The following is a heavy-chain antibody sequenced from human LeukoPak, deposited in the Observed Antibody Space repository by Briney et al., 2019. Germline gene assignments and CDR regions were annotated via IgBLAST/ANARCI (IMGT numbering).Heavy chain of an antibody. J-gene: IGHJ3*02. V-gene: IGHV3-23*01. CDR3: AKHRGPKGYCSSTSCYAFDI. Sequence: GGCLRLSCAAWGVTFSRYAMKWVREARGKGLEWVSDISGRGGSRYYADSVKGRFTIWRDNSKKRVYVQMKRERGEERGVYYCAKHRGPKGYCSSTSCYAFDIWGQGTMVIVSS. CDR1: GVTFSRYA. CDR2: ISGRGGSR. D-gene: IGHD2-2*01.